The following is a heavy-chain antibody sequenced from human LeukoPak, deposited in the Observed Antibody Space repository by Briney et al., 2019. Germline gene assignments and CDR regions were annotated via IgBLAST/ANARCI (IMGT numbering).Heavy chain of an antibody. CDR2: INHSGST. CDR3: ARDGISGSYYFDY. Sequence: SETLSLTCAVYGGSFSGYYWSWLRQPPGKGLEWIGEINHSGSTNYNPSLKSRVTISVDTSKNQFSLKLSSVTAADTAVYYCARDGISGSYYFDYWGQGTLVTVSS. J-gene: IGHJ4*02. CDR1: GGSFSGYY. D-gene: IGHD1-26*01. V-gene: IGHV4-34*01.